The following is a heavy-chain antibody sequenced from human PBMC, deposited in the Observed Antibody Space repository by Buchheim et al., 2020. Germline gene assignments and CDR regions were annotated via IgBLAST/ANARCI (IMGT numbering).Heavy chain of an antibody. D-gene: IGHD4-11*01. J-gene: IGHJ4*02. CDR1: GGSISSGGYY. Sequence: QVQLQESGPGLVKPSQTLSLICTVSGGSISSGGYYWSWFRQHPGKGLEWIGYIYYSGSTYYNPSLQSRVTISVDKSKNTSSLKLSSVTAADTAVYYCARKSPYYSNYMIDYWGQGTL. CDR3: ARKSPYYSNYMIDY. V-gene: IGHV4-31*03. CDR2: IYYSGST.